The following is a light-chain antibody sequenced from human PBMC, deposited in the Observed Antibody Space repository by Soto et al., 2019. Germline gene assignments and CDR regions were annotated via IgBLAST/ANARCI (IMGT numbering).Light chain of an antibody. V-gene: IGLV1-47*01. CDR1: RSNIGNNY. Sequence: QSVLTQPPSASGTPGQRVTISCSGSRSNIGNNYVHWYQQLPGTAPKLFIYRNNLRPSGVPDRFSGSKSGASASLAISGLRSEGEADYYCAAWDDSLHWVFGGGTKLTVL. J-gene: IGLJ3*02. CDR2: RNN. CDR3: AAWDDSLHWV.